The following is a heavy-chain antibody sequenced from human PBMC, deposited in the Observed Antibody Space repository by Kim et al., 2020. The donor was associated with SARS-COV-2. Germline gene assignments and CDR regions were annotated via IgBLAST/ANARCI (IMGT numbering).Heavy chain of an antibody. CDR3: ARGEAARDANWFDP. CDR1: GGSFSGYY. J-gene: IGHJ5*02. D-gene: IGHD6-6*01. CDR2: INHSGST. Sequence: SETLSLTCAVYGGSFSGYYWSWIRQPPGKGLEWIGEINHSGSTNYNPSLKSRVTISVDTSKNQFSLKLSAVTAADTAVYYCARGEAARDANWFDPRGQGT. V-gene: IGHV4-34*01.